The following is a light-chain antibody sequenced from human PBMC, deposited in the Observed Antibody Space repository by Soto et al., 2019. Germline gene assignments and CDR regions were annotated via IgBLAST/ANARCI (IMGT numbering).Light chain of an antibody. CDR2: GAS. J-gene: IGKJ4*01. CDR1: QSVSSSY. V-gene: IGKV3-20*01. CDR3: QQYISSPGLT. Sequence: EIVLTQSPGTLSLSPGERATLSCRASQSVSSSYLAWYQQKPGQAPRLLIYGASSRATGMPDRFSGSGSGTDFTLTISILEPEDFAVYYCQQYISSPGLTFGGGTKVEIK.